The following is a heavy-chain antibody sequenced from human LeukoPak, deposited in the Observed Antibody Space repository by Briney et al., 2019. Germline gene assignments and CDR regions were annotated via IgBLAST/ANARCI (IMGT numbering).Heavy chain of an antibody. J-gene: IGHJ4*02. Sequence: GGSLRLSCAASGFAFSGYSMNWVRQAPGKGLEWVSSISSSSYIYYADSVKGRFTISRDNAKNSLYLQMNSLRAEDTAVYYCARADSYDYVWGSYIGLFDYWGQGTLVTVSS. CDR1: GFAFSGYS. V-gene: IGHV3-21*01. CDR2: ISSSSYI. CDR3: ARADSYDYVWGSYIGLFDY. D-gene: IGHD3-16*01.